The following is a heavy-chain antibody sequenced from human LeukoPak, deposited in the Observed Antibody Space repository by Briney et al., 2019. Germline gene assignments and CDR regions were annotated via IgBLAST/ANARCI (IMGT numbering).Heavy chain of an antibody. V-gene: IGHV3-30*04. CDR2: IPYDGSNE. Sequence: GRSLRLSCAASGFSFSCYAMHWVRQAPGKGLEWVAVIPYDGSNEYYPDSVKGRFTISRDNSKNTLYLQMNSLKAEDTAVYYCARDSSGSYNWFDPWGQGTLVTVSS. CDR3: ARDSSGSYNWFDP. CDR1: GFSFSCYA. D-gene: IGHD6-19*01. J-gene: IGHJ5*02.